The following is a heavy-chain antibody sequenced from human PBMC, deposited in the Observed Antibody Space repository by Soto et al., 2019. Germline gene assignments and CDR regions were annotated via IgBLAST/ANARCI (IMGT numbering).Heavy chain of an antibody. CDR3: AKDAGNSKGPGDY. Sequence: GGSLRLSCAASGFTFSSYGMHWVRQAPGKGLEWVAVISYDGSNKYYADSVKGRFTISRDNSKNTLYLQMNSLRAEDTAVYYCAKDAGNSKGPGDYWGQGTLVTVSS. CDR2: ISYDGSNK. V-gene: IGHV3-30*18. CDR1: GFTFSSYG. J-gene: IGHJ4*02. D-gene: IGHD1-1*01.